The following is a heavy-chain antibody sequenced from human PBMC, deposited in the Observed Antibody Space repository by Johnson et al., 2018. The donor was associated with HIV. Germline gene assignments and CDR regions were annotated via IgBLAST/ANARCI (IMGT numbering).Heavy chain of an antibody. Sequence: VQLVESGGGLVQPGGSLRLSCAASGFTFSSYAMSWVRQAPGKGLEWVSYISSSGRTIYYADSVKGRFTISRDNAKNSLYLQMNSLRAEDTAVYYCAKWSSSWTDAFDIWGQGTMVTVSS. CDR1: GFTFSSYA. D-gene: IGHD6-13*01. V-gene: IGHV3-48*04. CDR2: ISSSGRTI. CDR3: AKWSSSWTDAFDI. J-gene: IGHJ3*02.